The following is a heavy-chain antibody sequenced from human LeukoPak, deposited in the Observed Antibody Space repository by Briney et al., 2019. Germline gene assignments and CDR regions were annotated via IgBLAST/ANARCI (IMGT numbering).Heavy chain of an antibody. J-gene: IGHJ4*02. Sequence: ASVKLSCKTSGYIFTDHYMHCVPQAPGKGLEWMGRFDPEGGDTLYAEKFQGRVTITADTSTATSYMEVSSLTSEDTAVYYCATDAEYRIAARKLDYWGQGTLVTVSA. CDR3: ATDAEYRIAARKLDY. CDR1: GYIFTDHY. V-gene: IGHV1-69-2*01. CDR2: FDPEGGDT. D-gene: IGHD6-6*01.